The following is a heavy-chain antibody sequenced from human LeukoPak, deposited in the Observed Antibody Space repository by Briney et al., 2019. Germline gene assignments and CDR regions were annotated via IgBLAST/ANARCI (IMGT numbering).Heavy chain of an antibody. D-gene: IGHD2-2*01. CDR1: GFTFNDYW. CDR2: IKQDGSEK. J-gene: IGHJ4*02. Sequence: PGGSLRLSCAASGFTFNDYWISWVRQAPGKGLEWVANIKQDGSEKFYVDSVKGRFTISRDNAKNSVSLQMNSLRAGDTAVYYCTRMAWRSRPFDYWGQGILVTVFS. V-gene: IGHV3-7*01. CDR3: TRMAWRSRPFDY.